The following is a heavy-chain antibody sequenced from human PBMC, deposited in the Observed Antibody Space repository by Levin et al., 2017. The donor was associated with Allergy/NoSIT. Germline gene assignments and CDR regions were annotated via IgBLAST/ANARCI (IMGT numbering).Heavy chain of an antibody. CDR1: GFTFSSHS. D-gene: IGHD2-2*03. J-gene: IGHJ4*02. CDR3: VRGGYSSDGSAYRYDY. V-gene: IGHV3-21*01. Sequence: GGSLRLSCAASGFTFSSHSLHWVRQAPGKGLEWVSSISPTSVYIYNADSVKGRLTISRDNAKSSLYLQMNSLRPEDTAVYYCVRGGYSSDGSAYRYDYWGQGTLVTVSS. CDR2: ISPTSVYI.